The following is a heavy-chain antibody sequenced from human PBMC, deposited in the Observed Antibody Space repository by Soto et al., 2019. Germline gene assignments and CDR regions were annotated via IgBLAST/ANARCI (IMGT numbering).Heavy chain of an antibody. J-gene: IGHJ3*02. CDR1: GGSISSYY. D-gene: IGHD3-3*01. Sequence: SETLSLTCTVSGGSISSYYWSWIRQPPGKGLEWIGYIYYSGSTNYNPSLKSRVTISVDTSKNQFSLKLSSVTAADTAVYYCARDRVEFWSGGYNAFDIWGQGTMVTVSS. CDR2: IYYSGST. CDR3: ARDRVEFWSGGYNAFDI. V-gene: IGHV4-59*01.